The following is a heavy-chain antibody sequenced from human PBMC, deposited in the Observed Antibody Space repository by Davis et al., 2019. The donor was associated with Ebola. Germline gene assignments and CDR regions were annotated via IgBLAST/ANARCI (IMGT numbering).Heavy chain of an antibody. CDR2: IKQDESKK. CDR3: VRDVYSWSGVSN. Sequence: GESLKISCAASGFNFSNYWMNWVRQGPGKGLEWLANIKQDESKKNYVDSVKDRFTISRDNAKNSLYLQMHSLRADDTAVYYCVRDVYSWSGVSNWGQGTLVTVSS. D-gene: IGHD3-3*01. V-gene: IGHV3-7*01. CDR1: GFNFSNYW. J-gene: IGHJ4*02.